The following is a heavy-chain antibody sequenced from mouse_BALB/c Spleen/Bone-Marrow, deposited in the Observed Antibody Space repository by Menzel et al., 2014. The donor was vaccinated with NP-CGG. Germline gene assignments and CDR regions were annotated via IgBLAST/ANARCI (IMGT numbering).Heavy chain of an antibody. CDR1: GFNIKDYY. D-gene: IGHD1-2*01. J-gene: IGHJ4*01. Sequence: VQPKDSGAELVRPGALVKLSCKASGFNIKDYYMHWVKQRPEQGLEWIGWIDPENGNTIYDPKFQGKASITADTSSNTAYLQLSSLTSEDTAVYYCARSTTATDYAMDYWGQGTSVTVSS. CDR3: ARSTTATDYAMDY. CDR2: IDPENGNT. V-gene: IGHV14-1*02.